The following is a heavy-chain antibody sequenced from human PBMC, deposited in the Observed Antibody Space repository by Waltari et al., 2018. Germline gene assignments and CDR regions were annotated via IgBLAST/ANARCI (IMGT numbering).Heavy chain of an antibody. CDR3: ASVVGGGIAPLDY. V-gene: IGHV1-69*14. D-gene: IGHD6-13*01. CDR1: GGTFSSSA. J-gene: IGHJ4*02. CDR2: IIPIFCTA. Sequence: QVQLVQSGAEVTKPGSSVKVSCKASGGTFSSSAISWARQAPGQGLEWMGGIIPIFCTANYAQKFQGRVTITADKSTSTAYMELSSLRSEDTAVYYCASVVGGGIAPLDYWGQGTLVTVSS.